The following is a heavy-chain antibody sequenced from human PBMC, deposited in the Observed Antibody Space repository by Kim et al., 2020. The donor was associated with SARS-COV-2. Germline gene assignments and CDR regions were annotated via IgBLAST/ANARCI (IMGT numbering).Heavy chain of an antibody. CDR2: IYYSGST. V-gene: IGHV4-59*01. D-gene: IGHD1-26*01. CDR3: ARMSIVGASFFDY. Sequence: SETLSLTCTVSGGSISSYYWSWIRQPPGKGLEWIGYIYYSGSTNYNPSLKSRVTISVDTSKNQFSLKLSSVTAADTAVYYCARMSIVGASFFDYWGQGTL. CDR1: GGSISSYY. J-gene: IGHJ4*02.